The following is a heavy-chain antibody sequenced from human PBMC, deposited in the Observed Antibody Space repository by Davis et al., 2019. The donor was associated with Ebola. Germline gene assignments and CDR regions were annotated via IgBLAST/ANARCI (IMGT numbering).Heavy chain of an antibody. J-gene: IGHJ4*02. CDR2: ISYDGSNK. V-gene: IGHV3-30*18. CDR1: GFTSSRYG. CDR3: AKEMGMMYFDY. Sequence: GESLTLSCAASGFTSSRYGMHWVRQAPGTGLEWVAVISYDGSNKYYADSVKGRFTISRDNSKNTLYLQMNSLRAEDTAVYYCAKEMGMMYFDYWGQGTLVTVSS. D-gene: IGHD3-16*01.